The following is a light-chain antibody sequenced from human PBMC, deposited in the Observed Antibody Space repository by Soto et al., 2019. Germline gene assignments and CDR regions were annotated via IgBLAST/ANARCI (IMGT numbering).Light chain of an antibody. J-gene: IGLJ1*01. Sequence: QSALTQPRSVSGSPGQSVTISCTGTSSDVGGYNYVSWYQQRPGKAPKLMIYDVSKRPSGVPDRFSGSKSGNTASLTISGLQAEDEADYYCCSYAGSSGYVFGTGTKVTV. CDR2: DVS. CDR3: CSYAGSSGYV. V-gene: IGLV2-11*01. CDR1: SSDVGGYNY.